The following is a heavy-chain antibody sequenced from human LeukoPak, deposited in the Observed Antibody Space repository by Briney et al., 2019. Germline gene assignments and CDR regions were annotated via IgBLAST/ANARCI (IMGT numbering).Heavy chain of an antibody. CDR3: ARDYTDAFDI. CDR1: GGTFSSYA. J-gene: IGHJ3*02. CDR2: IIPIFGTA. V-gene: IGHV1-69*01. Sequence: ASVKVSCKASGGTFSSYAISWVRQAPGQGLEWMGGIIPIFGTANYAQKFQGRVTITADESTSTAYMELSSLRSEDTAVYYCARDYTDAFDIWGQGTMVTVSS.